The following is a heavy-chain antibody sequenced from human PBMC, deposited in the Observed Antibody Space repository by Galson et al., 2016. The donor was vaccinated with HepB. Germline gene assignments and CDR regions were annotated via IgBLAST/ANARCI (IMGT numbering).Heavy chain of an antibody. Sequence: SLRLSCAASGFTFNTYPMNWVRQAPGKGLEWISYIGVNTHVKHYADSVKGRFTISRDNAKNSLYLEMNSLIAEDTAVYYCARDRPNWAIDYWGQGNLVTVSS. CDR3: ARDRPNWAIDY. J-gene: IGHJ4*02. CDR2: IGVNTHVK. V-gene: IGHV3-48*01. CDR1: GFTFNTYP. D-gene: IGHD7-27*01.